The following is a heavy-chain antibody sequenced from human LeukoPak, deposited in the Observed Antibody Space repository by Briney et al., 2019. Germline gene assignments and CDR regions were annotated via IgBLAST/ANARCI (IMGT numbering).Heavy chain of an antibody. D-gene: IGHD6-13*01. V-gene: IGHV1-2*06. J-gene: IGHJ5*02. CDR3: TRGIGVGSSWYDWFDP. Sequence: ASVKVSCKASGDTFTGYYMHWVRQAPGPRLEWMGRINANIGVTNSAPTFQGRVTTTRETSLSTTYMQRSRLRSHDTAVYYCTRGIGVGSSWYDWFDPWGQGTLVTVSS. CDR2: INANIGVT. CDR1: GDTFTGYY.